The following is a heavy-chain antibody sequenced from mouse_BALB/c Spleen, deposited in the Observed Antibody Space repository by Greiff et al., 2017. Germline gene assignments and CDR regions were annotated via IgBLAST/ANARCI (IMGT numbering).Heavy chain of an antibody. V-gene: IGHV2-9*02. Sequence: VKLMESGPGLVAPSQSLSITCTVSGFSLTSYGVHWVRQPPGKGLEWLGVIWAGGSTNYNSALMSRLSISKDNSKSQVFLKMNSLQTDDTAMYYCAREMFGAMDYWGQGTSVTVSS. CDR1: GFSLTSYG. CDR2: IWAGGST. CDR3: AREMFGAMDY. J-gene: IGHJ4*01.